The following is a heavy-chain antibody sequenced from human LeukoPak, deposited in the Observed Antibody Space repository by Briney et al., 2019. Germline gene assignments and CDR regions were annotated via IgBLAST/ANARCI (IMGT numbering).Heavy chain of an antibody. V-gene: IGHV4-59*01. CDR3: ASHNGYCSGGSCLGLFDP. CDR2: IYYSGST. CDR1: GGSISSYY. J-gene: IGHJ5*02. Sequence: SETLSLTCTVSGGSISSYYWSWIRQPPGKGLEWIGYIYYSGSTNYNPSLKSRVTISVDTSKNQFSLKLSSVTAADTAVYYCASHNGYCSGGSCLGLFDPWGQGTLVTASS. D-gene: IGHD2-15*01.